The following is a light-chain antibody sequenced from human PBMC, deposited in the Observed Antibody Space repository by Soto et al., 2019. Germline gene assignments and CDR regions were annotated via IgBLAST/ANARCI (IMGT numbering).Light chain of an antibody. V-gene: IGLV2-11*01. Sequence: QSVMTQPRSVSGSPGQSVTISCTGTSSDVGDYNYVSWYQQHPDKAPKLMIYDVSTWPSGVPDRFSGSKSGNTASLTISGLQAEDEADYYCCSYADNTRVFGGGTKLTVL. CDR3: CSYADNTRV. CDR1: SSDVGDYNY. CDR2: DVS. J-gene: IGLJ2*01.